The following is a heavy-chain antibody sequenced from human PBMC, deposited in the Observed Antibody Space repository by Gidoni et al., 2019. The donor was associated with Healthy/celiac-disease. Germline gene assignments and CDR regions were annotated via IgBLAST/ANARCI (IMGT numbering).Heavy chain of an antibody. CDR3: AKKKLGEDAFDI. CDR1: GFNFKSYA. CDR2: ISGSGGST. Sequence: EVQLLESGGGWVQPGGSLRLYCAASGFNFKSYAMSWVRQAPGMGLGWVSAISGSGGSTYYADSVKGRFTISRDNSKNTLYLQMNSLRAEDTAVYYCAKKKLGEDAFDIWGQGTMVTVSS. D-gene: IGHD3-16*01. J-gene: IGHJ3*02. V-gene: IGHV3-23*01.